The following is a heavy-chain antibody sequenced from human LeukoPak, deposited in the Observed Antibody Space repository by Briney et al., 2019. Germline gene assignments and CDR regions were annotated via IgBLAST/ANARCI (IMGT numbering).Heavy chain of an antibody. CDR2: ISSSGSTI. V-gene: IGHV3-11*01. CDR3: ARDPKPYSGWPYIDY. D-gene: IGHD6-19*01. Sequence: GGSLRLPCAASGFTFSDYYMSWIRQAPGKGLEWVSYISSSGSTIYYADSVKGRFTISRDNAKNSLYLQMNSLRAEDTAVYYCARDPKPYSGWPYIDYWGQGTLVTVSS. J-gene: IGHJ4*02. CDR1: GFTFSDYY.